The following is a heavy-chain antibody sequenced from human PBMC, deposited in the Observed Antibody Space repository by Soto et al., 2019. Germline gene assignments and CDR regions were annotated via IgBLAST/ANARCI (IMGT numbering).Heavy chain of an antibody. J-gene: IGHJ3*02. V-gene: IGHV3-33*01. CDR2: IWYDGSNK. CDR3: ARDSGYSGYDNAFDI. Sequence: QVQLVESGGGVVQPGRSLRLSCAASGFTFSSYGMHWVRQAPGKGLEWVAVIWYDGSNKYYADSVKGRFTISRDNSKNTLYLKMNSLRAEDTAVYYCARDSGYSGYDNAFDIWGQGTMVTVSS. D-gene: IGHD5-12*01. CDR1: GFTFSSYG.